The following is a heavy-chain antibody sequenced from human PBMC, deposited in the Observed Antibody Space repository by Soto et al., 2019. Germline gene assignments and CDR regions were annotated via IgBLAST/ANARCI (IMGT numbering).Heavy chain of an antibody. CDR1: GFSFSDYF. J-gene: IGHJ4*02. CDR2: INPSGDSR. D-gene: IGHD3-3*01. CDR3: ARDQRRDYDFWSGYSQGFDY. Sequence: ASVKVSCKASGFSFSDYFMHWVRQAPGQGLEWMGIINPSGDSRNYAQKFQGRVTFTRDTSASTGYMEMTTLSSADTAVYYCARDQRRDYDFWSGYSQGFDYWGQGTPVTVSS. V-gene: IGHV1-46*01.